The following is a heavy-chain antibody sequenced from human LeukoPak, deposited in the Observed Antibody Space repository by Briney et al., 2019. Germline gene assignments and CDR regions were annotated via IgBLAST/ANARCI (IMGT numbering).Heavy chain of an antibody. V-gene: IGHV3-23*01. D-gene: IGHD2-2*01. J-gene: IGHJ5*02. CDR1: RCTFSGYP. Sequence: GGSVRLSCAASRCTFSGYPMSWVRQAPGKGLEWVSTISGGGGSTYYADSVKGRFTISRDNSKNTLYLQMNSLSADDTAVYYCARSPTAINGYFDPWGQGTLLTVSS. CDR2: ISGGGGST. CDR3: ARSPTAINGYFDP.